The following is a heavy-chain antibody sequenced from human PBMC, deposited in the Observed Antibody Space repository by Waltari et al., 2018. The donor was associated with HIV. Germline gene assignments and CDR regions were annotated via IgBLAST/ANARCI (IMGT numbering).Heavy chain of an antibody. CDR2: IWSDGKTR. Sequence: VQLAESGGGVVQPGKSVRLACATDGFNFRDFVIHWVRQAPEKGLEWVAVIWSDGKTRFYGDSIKGRFSVSRDNSNNTSSLQINRVTLADTAVYYCTTGRSSVVAAPPVQWGQGT. V-gene: IGHV3-33*01. CDR1: GFNFRDFV. CDR3: TTGRSSVVAAPPVQ. D-gene: IGHD6-19*01. J-gene: IGHJ4*01.